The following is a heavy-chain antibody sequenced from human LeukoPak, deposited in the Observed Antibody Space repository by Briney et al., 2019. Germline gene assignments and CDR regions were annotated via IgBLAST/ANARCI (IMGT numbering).Heavy chain of an antibody. CDR1: GVSVSSNY. J-gene: IGHJ5*01. D-gene: IGHD4-17*01. V-gene: IGHV3-53*01. CDR2: ICTTT. CDR3: AIPIGPRYGDYHNSCFDS. Sequence: GGCLRLSCAASGVSVSSNYMSWVRPAPGKGLEWVSAICTTTYYADFVEGRFTISRHNSKNTLYLQMNSLRAEDTAVYYCAIPIGPRYGDYHNSCFDSWGQGTLVTVSS.